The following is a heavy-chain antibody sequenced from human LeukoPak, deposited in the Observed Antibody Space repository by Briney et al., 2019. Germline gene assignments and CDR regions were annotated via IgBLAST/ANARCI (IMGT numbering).Heavy chain of an antibody. CDR1: GFTFSSYE. V-gene: IGHV3-48*03. CDR2: ISSSGSTI. D-gene: IGHD4-11*01. Sequence: GGSLRLSCAASGFTFSSYEMSWVRQAPGKGLEWVSYISSSGSTIYYADSVKGRFTISRDNAKNSLYLQMNSLRAEDTAVYYCARDATTVTTYYYYYMDVWGKGTTVTVSS. J-gene: IGHJ6*03. CDR3: ARDATTVTTYYYYYMDV.